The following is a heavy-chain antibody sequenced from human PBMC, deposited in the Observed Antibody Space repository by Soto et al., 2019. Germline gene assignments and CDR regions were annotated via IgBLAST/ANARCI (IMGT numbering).Heavy chain of an antibody. D-gene: IGHD3-22*01. CDR1: GYTFTGYY. V-gene: IGHV1-2*04. CDR3: ATLGYDSSFSYYAHYFQF. Sequence: ASVKVSCKASGYTFTGYYTHWVRQAPGQGLEWMGWINPNSGGTNYAQKFQGWVTMTRDTSISTAYMKLSRLRSDDTAVYYCATLGYDSSFSYYAHYFQFWGQGTQVTVSS. CDR2: INPNSGGT. J-gene: IGHJ1*01.